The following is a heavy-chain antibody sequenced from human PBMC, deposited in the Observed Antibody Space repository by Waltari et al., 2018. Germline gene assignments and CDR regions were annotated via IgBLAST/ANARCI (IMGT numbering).Heavy chain of an antibody. J-gene: IGHJ4*02. V-gene: IGHV4-30-4*08. Sequence: QVQLQESGPGLVKPSQTLSITSTVSGVAISSGDYYWSWLRQPPGKGREWIGYSYYRGRTCCNAFLKRLVTRSVDTSKNQFSLKLSYVAAADTAGYYCARGFKGRRYDSSGYNYWGQGTLVTVSS. D-gene: IGHD3-22*01. CDR2: SYYRGRT. CDR3: ARGFKGRRYDSSGYNY. CDR1: GVAISSGDYY.